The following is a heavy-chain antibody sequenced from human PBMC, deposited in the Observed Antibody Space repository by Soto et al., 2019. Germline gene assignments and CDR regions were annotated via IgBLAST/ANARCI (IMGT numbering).Heavy chain of an antibody. D-gene: IGHD6-13*01. J-gene: IGHJ4*02. CDR2: ISGSGTNT. V-gene: IGHV3-23*01. CDR1: GITFSNYA. Sequence: GGSLRLSCAASGITFSNYALSWVRQAPGKGLEWVSAISGSGTNTHYADSVKGRFTISRDNSKNTLYLQMNSLRAEDTAVYYCARDRFASSWSYFDYWGQGTPVTVSS. CDR3: ARDRFASSWSYFDY.